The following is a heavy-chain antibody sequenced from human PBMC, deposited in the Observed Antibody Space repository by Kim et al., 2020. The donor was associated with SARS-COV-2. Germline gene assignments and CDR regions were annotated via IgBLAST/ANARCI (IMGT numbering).Heavy chain of an antibody. J-gene: IGHJ4*02. Sequence: ASVKVSCKASGYSFTSYLMHWVRQAPGQGLEWMGVISPTGHYTDYAQNFQGRVTMTSDTSTSTVYMELRSLGSEDTAVYYCAREAPGTHNFDYWGQGALVTVSS. V-gene: IGHV1-46*01. D-gene: IGHD6-13*01. CDR3: AREAPGTHNFDY. CDR2: ISPTGHYT. CDR1: GYSFTSYL.